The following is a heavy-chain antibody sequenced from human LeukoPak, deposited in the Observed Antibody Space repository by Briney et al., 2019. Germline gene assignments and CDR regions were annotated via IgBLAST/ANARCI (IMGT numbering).Heavy chain of an antibody. V-gene: IGHV1-2*02. CDR1: GYTFTGYY. D-gene: IGHD2-2*01. CDR2: INPNSGGT. J-gene: IGHJ4*02. CDR3: ARKSAVRKTSEFDY. Sequence: GASVKVSCKASGYTFTGYYINWVRQAPGQGLEWMGWINPNSGGTNYPQKFRGRVTMTTDTSISTAYMELSSLRSDDTAVYYCARKSAVRKTSEFDYWGQGTLVTVSS.